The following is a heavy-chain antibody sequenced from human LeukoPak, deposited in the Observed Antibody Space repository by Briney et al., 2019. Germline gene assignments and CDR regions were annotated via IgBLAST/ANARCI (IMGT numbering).Heavy chain of an antibody. CDR2: IKRQLDGGPP. D-gene: IGHD2-15*01. Sequence: PGGSLRLSCAASGFSFGNAWISWVRQAPGKGREGGVRIKRQLDGGPPDYAARVRGRFTISRAHSTTKLFLQMTSLKPAAPAVYSCAPRGDCGSSRCSLVDWGQGTLVTVSS. CDR1: GFSFGNAW. J-gene: IGHJ4*02. CDR3: APRGDCGSSRCSLVD. V-gene: IGHV3-15*01.